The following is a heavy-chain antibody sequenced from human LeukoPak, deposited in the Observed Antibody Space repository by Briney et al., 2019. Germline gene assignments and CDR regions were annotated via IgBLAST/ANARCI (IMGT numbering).Heavy chain of an antibody. Sequence: GGSLRLSCTASGFSFSSYGMHWVRQAPGKGLEWVAIIWFDGSNEHYADSVKGRFSISRDNSKNMLFLQMSNLRADDTAVYYCARDYEYSTSWYGPTLLDFWGQGTPVTVSP. CDR2: IWFDGSNE. V-gene: IGHV3-33*01. CDR1: GFSFSSYG. CDR3: ARDYEYSTSWYGPTLLDF. J-gene: IGHJ4*02. D-gene: IGHD6-13*01.